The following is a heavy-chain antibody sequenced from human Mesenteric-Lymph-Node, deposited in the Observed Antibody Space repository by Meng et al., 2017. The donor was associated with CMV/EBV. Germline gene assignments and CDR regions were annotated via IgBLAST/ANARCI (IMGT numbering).Heavy chain of an antibody. Sequence: ASVKVSCKASGYTFTSYDINWVRQATGQGLEWMGWMNPNSGNTGYAQKFQGRVTITRNTSISTAYMELSSLRSEDTAVYYCARERNAGYNDAFDIWGQGTMVTVSS. CDR1: GYTFTSYD. CDR2: MNPNSGNT. V-gene: IGHV1-8*03. J-gene: IGHJ3*02. CDR3: ARERNAGYNDAFDI. D-gene: IGHD3-9*01.